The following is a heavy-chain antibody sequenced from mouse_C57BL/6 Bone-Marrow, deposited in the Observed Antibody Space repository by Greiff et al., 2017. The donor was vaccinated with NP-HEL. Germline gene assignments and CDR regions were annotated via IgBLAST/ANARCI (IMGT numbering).Heavy chain of an antibody. CDR1: GYTFTDYN. V-gene: IGHV1-22*01. CDR2: INPNNGGT. Sequence: EVQVVESGPELVKPGASVKMSCKASGYTFTDYNMHWVKQSHGKSLEWIGYINPNNGGTSYNQKFKGKATLTVNTSSSTAYMELRSLKSEDSAVYYCARRVGYFDYWGQGTTLTVSS. CDR3: ARRVGYFDY. J-gene: IGHJ2*01.